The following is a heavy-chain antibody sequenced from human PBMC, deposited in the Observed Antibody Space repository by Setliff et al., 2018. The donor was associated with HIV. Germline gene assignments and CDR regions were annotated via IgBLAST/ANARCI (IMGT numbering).Heavy chain of an antibody. CDR3: ARDHRPNYYDNSGSPGY. CDR1: GYTFTGYY. V-gene: IGHV1-46*01. J-gene: IGHJ4*02. CDR2: INPSGGST. D-gene: IGHD3-22*01. Sequence: ASVKVSCKASGYTFTGYYMHWVRQAPGQGLEWMGRINPSGGSTSYAQKFQGRVTITRDTSATTAYMELSSLRSEDTAVYYCARDHRPNYYDNSGSPGYWGQGTLVTVSS.